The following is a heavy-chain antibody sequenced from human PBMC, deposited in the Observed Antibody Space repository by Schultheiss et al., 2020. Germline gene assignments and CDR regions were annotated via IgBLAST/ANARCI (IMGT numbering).Heavy chain of an antibody. V-gene: IGHV1-2*02. CDR2: INPNSGGT. Sequence: GESLKVSCKASGYTFTGYYMHWVRQAPGQGLEWMGWINPNSGGTNYAQKFQGRVTMTRDTSISTAYMELSRLRSDDTAVYYCARAALLRRLGELSLSYWGQGTLVTVSS. CDR1: GYTFTGYY. CDR3: ARAALLRRLGELSLSY. D-gene: IGHD3-16*02. J-gene: IGHJ4*02.